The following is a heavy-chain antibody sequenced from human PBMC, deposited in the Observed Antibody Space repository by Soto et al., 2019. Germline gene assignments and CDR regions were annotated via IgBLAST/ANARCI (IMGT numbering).Heavy chain of an antibody. CDR2: INPSGGST. CDR1: GYTFTSYY. Sequence: GASVKVSCKASGYTFTSYYMHWVRQAPGQGLEWMGIINPSGGSTSYAQKFQGRVTMTRDTSTSTVYMELSSLRSEDTAVYYCARYDYVWGSSRGMDVWGQGTTVTVSS. V-gene: IGHV1-46*03. D-gene: IGHD3-16*01. CDR3: ARYDYVWGSSRGMDV. J-gene: IGHJ6*02.